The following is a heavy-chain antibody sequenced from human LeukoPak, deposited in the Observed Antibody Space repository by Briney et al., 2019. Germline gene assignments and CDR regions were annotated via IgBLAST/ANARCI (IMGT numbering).Heavy chain of an antibody. V-gene: IGHV3-66*03. CDR1: GFSATTNH. CDR3: AKDLHRYCSGGSCSIFDY. Sequence: PGGSLRLSCAASGFSATTNHMSWVRQAPGKGLEWVSVIYAPGDTFYADSVKGRFTISRDNSKNTLYLQMNSLRAEDTAVYYCAKDLHRYCSGGSCSIFDYWGQGTLVTVSS. CDR2: IYAPGDT. J-gene: IGHJ4*02. D-gene: IGHD2-15*01.